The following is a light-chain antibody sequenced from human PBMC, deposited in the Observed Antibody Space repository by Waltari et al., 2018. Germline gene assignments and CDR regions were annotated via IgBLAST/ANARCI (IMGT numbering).Light chain of an antibody. J-gene: IGLJ1*01. CDR1: SLRSSY. CDR2: DDG. V-gene: IGLV3-21*02. CDR3: QVWDSGSNHYV. Sequence: SSELTQDPAVSVALGQTVRIACQGDSLRSSYATWYQKKPGQAPVLVVYDDGDRRSGIPGLFSVSNSGNTAALTVGRVDAGDKADYYWQVWDSGSNHYVFGTVTKFTVL.